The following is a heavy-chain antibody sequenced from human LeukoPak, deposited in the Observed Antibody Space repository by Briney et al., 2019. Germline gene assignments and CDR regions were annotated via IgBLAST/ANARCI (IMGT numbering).Heavy chain of an antibody. CDR3: ARPTSGFDF. Sequence: GGSLRLSCVASGFTFSSDWMSWVRQAPGKRLEWVANIKKDGSEQYYVDSVRGRFTISRDNAKNSLYLQMNSLRVEDTAVYYCARPTSGFDFWGQGTLVTVSS. J-gene: IGHJ4*02. CDR2: IKKDGSEQ. V-gene: IGHV3-7*01. CDR1: GFTFSSDW. D-gene: IGHD3-10*01.